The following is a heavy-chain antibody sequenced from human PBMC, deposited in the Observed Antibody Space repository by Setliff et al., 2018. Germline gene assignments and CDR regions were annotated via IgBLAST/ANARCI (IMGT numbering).Heavy chain of an antibody. D-gene: IGHD2-2*01. Sequence: PGGSLRLSCVASGFTFKNYGMHWVRQAPGKGLEWVAVIWYDGNNKDHADSVKGRFTISRDNSKNTLYLQMDSLRVEDTAVYYCVRGEMFSTSPRADWGQGTRVTVSS. CDR2: IWYDGNNK. CDR1: GFTFKNYG. J-gene: IGHJ4*02. V-gene: IGHV3-33*01. CDR3: VRGEMFSTSPRAD.